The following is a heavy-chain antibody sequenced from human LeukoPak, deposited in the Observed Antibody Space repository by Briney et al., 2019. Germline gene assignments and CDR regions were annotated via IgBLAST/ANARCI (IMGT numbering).Heavy chain of an antibody. D-gene: IGHD3-16*02. CDR2: IYTGGST. V-gene: IGHV4-4*07. CDR1: GGSISSYY. CDR3: ARSDIWGSYRFLDY. J-gene: IGHJ4*02. Sequence: PSETLSLTCTVSGGSISSYYWSWIRQPAGKGLEWIGRIYTGGSTNYNPSLKSRVTTSVDTSKNQFSLKLSSVTAADTAVYYCARSDIWGSYRFLDYWGQGALVTVSS.